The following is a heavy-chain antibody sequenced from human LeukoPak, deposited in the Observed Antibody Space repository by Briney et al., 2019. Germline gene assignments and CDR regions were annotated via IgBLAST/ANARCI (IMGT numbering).Heavy chain of an antibody. J-gene: IGHJ4*02. D-gene: IGHD5-24*01. CDR3: ARGSDRVKDGYNY. V-gene: IGHV3-21*01. CDR2: ISSSSSYI. CDR1: GFTFSSNS. Sequence: GGSLRLSCAASGFTFSSNSMNWVRQAPGKGLEWVSSISSSSSYIYYADSVKGRFTISRDNAKNSLYLQMNSLRAEDTAVYYCARGSDRVKDGYNYWGQGTLVTVSS.